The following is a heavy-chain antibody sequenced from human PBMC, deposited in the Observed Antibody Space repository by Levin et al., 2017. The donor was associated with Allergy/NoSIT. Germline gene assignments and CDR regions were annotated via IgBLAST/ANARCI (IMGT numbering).Heavy chain of an antibody. CDR3: ASGAADEGGQGYFDY. J-gene: IGHJ4*02. CDR2: IYPGDSDT. D-gene: IGHD6-13*01. CDR1: GYRFTSYW. V-gene: IGHV5-51*01. Sequence: GESLKISCEGSGYRFTSYWIGWVRQMPGEGLEWMGIIYPGDSDTRYSPSFQGHVTISVDKSISTAYLQWSRLKASDTAMYYCASGAADEGGQGYFDYWGQGTLVTVSS.